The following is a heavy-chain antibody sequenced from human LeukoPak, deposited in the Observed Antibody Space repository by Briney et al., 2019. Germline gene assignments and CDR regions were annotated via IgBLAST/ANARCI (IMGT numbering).Heavy chain of an antibody. V-gene: IGHV4-39*01. CDR2: IYYSGST. D-gene: IGHD3-10*01. Sequence: SETLSLTCTVSGGSISSSSYYWGWIRQPPGKGLEWIGSIYYSGSTYYNPSLKSRVTISVDTSKNQFSLKLSSVTAADTAVYYCATSFPEVGEAFDIWGQGTMVTVSS. CDR3: ATSFPEVGEAFDI. J-gene: IGHJ3*02. CDR1: GGSISSSSYY.